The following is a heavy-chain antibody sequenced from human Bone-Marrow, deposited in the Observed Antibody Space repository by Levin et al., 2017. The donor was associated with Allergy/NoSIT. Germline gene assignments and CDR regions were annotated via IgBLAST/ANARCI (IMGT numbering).Heavy chain of an antibody. CDR3: ARNSSNWTFDS. CDR1: GGSLIGIHYY. Sequence: ASETLSLTCTVSGGSLIGIHYYWGWIRQPPGTGLEWIGSVYYSGSTHYNPSLKSRVTISVDTTKNQFSLTLNSVTAADTAVYYCARNSSNWTFDSWGQGTLVSVSS. V-gene: IGHV4-39*01. J-gene: IGHJ4*02. D-gene: IGHD6-19*01. CDR2: VYYSGST.